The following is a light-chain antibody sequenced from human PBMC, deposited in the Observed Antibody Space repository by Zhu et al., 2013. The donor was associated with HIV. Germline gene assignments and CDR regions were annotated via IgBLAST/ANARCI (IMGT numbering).Light chain of an antibody. V-gene: IGLV2-14*01. CDR2: EVS. Sequence: QSALTQPASVSGSPGQSITISCTGTNSDVGGYDYVSWYQQHPGKVPKLIIYEVSNRPSGLSDRFSGSKSGNTASLTISGLQAEDEANYYCSSYTSTNTPVVFGGGTKLTVL. CDR1: NSDVGGYDY. CDR3: SSYTSTNTPVV. J-gene: IGLJ2*01.